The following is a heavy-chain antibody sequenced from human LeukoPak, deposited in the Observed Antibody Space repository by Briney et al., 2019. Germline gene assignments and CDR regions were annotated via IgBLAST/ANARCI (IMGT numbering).Heavy chain of an antibody. CDR2: MKQDGSEK. J-gene: IGHJ3*02. D-gene: IGHD1-26*01. CDR3: ARPRGWEQTYAFDI. CDR1: GFTFSSYW. Sequence: GGSLRLSCAASGFTFSSYWMSWVRQAPGKGLEWVANMKQDGSEKYYVDSVKGRFTISRDNAKNSLYLQMNSLRAEDTAVYYCARPRGWEQTYAFDIWGQGTMVTVSS. V-gene: IGHV3-7*01.